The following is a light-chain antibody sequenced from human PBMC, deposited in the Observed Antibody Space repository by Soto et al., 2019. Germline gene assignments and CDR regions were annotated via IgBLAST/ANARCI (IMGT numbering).Light chain of an antibody. CDR2: YDS. V-gene: IGLV3-21*04. CDR1: NIGSKS. Sequence: SYELTQPPSVSVAPGKTARITCGGNNIGSKSVHWYQQKPGQAPVLVIYYDSDRPSGIPERFSGSNSGNTATLTISRVAAGDEADYYCQVWDSSSDRVVFGGGTKLTVL. CDR3: QVWDSSSDRVV. J-gene: IGLJ2*01.